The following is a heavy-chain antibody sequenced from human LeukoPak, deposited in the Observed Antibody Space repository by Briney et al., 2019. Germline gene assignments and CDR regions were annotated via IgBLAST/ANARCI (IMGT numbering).Heavy chain of an antibody. CDR3: ARVYDFWGYFDY. D-gene: IGHD3-3*01. CDR2: IYYSGST. Sequence: TPSETLSLTCVVYGVSFSGYYWSWIRQPPGKGLEWIGYIYYSGSTNYNPSLKSRVTISVDTSKNQFSLKLSSVTAADTAVYYCARVYDFWGYFDYWGQGTLVTVSS. J-gene: IGHJ4*02. V-gene: IGHV4-59*01. CDR1: GVSFSGYY.